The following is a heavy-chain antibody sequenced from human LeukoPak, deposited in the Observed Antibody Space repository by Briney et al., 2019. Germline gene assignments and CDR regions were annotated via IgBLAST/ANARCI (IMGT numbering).Heavy chain of an antibody. CDR3: ARGALVRRINYFDY. D-gene: IGHD3-10*01. CDR2: LSASGGDT. J-gene: IGHJ4*02. V-gene: IGHV3-23*01. Sequence: GGSLRLSCAASGFTFSNYYFSWLRQAPGKGLEWVSTLSASGGDTYYADSVKGRFTVSRDDSRKTFYLQMNSLRAEDTAVYYCARGALVRRINYFDYWGQGTLLTVSS. CDR1: GFTFSNYY.